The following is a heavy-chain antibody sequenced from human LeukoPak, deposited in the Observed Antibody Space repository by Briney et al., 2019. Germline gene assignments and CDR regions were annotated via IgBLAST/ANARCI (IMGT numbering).Heavy chain of an antibody. CDR2: IYYSGST. J-gene: IGHJ4*02. D-gene: IGHD2-8*01. CDR3: ARSKGVHFDY. V-gene: IGHV4-59*08. Sequence: SSETLSLTCTVSGGSISSYYWSWIRQPPGKGLEWIGYIYYSGSTNYNPSLKSRVTISVDTSKNQFSLKLSSVTAADTAVYYCARSKGVHFDYWGQGTLVTVSS. CDR1: GGSISSYY.